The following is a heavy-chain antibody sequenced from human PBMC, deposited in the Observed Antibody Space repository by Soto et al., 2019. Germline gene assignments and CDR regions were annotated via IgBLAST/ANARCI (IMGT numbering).Heavy chain of an antibody. J-gene: IGHJ6*02. D-gene: IGHD4-17*01. CDR3: AREGSADYGSYGVDV. V-gene: IGHV1-2*02. CDR2: VNPSSGGT. Sequence: VSVKVSCKASGFTDYYIHWVRQAPGQGLEWLGWVNPSSGGTNYAQKFQGRVAMTRDTFISTAYMELSRLQSDDTAVYYCAREGSADYGSYGVDVWGQGTTVTVSS. CDR1: GFTDYY.